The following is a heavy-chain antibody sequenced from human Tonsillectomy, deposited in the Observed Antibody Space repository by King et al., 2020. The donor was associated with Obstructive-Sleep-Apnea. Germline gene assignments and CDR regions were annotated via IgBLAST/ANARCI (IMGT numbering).Heavy chain of an antibody. CDR3: ARGGPPYCGGDCYSVSDY. Sequence: QLQESGPGLVKPSETLSLTCTVSGGSISSSSYYWGWIRQPPGKGLEWIGSIYYSGSTYYNPSLKSRVTISVDTSKNQFSLKLSSVTAADTAVYYWARGGPPYCGGDCYSVSDYWGQGTLVTVSS. CDR1: GGSISSSSYY. J-gene: IGHJ4*02. CDR2: IYYSGST. V-gene: IGHV4-39*07. D-gene: IGHD2-21*02.